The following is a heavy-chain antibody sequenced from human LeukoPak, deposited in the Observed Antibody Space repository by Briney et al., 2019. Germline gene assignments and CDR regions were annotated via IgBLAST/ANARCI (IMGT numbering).Heavy chain of an antibody. J-gene: IGHJ4*02. Sequence: GGSLRLSCAASGFTFSSYGMQWVRQAPGKGLEWVAVISYDGSNKYYADSVKGRFTISRDNSKNTLYLQMNSLRAEDTAVYYCAKVVGAPNHFDYWGQGTLVTVSS. CDR2: ISYDGSNK. V-gene: IGHV3-30*18. CDR3: AKVVGAPNHFDY. CDR1: GFTFSSYG. D-gene: IGHD1-26*01.